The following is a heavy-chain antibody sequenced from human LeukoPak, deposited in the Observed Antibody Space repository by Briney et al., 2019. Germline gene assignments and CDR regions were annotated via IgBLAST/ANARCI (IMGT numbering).Heavy chain of an antibody. CDR3: ARHYCSSASCFEGYYYYMDV. CDR2: IYPGDSDT. V-gene: IGHV5-51*01. J-gene: IGHJ6*03. Sequence: GESLQISCQGSGYNFTNYWIGWVRQMPGKGLEWMGIIYPGDSDTRYSPSFQGQVTISADKSISTAYPQWSSLKASDTAIFYCARHYCSSASCFEGYYYYMDVWGKGTTVTVSS. CDR1: GYNFTNYW. D-gene: IGHD2-2*01.